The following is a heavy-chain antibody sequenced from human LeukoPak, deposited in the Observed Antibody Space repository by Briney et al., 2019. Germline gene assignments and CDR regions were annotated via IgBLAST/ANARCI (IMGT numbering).Heavy chain of an antibody. D-gene: IGHD4-23*01. J-gene: IGHJ5*02. CDR3: ARAETTVARGWFDP. V-gene: IGHV3-21*01. CDR1: GFTFSSYS. Sequence: GGSLRLSCAASGFTFSSYSMNWVRQAPGKRLEWVSSISSSSSYIYYADSAKGRFTLSRDNAKNSLYLQMNSLRAEDTAVYYCARAETTVARGWFDPWGQGTLVTVSS. CDR2: ISSSSSYI.